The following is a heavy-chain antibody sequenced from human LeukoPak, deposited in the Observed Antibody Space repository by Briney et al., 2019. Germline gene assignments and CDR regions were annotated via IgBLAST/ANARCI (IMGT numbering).Heavy chain of an antibody. J-gene: IGHJ4*02. Sequence: ASVKVSCKASGYTFTSYGISWVRQAPGQGLEWMGWISVYNGNTNYAQKLQGRVTMTTDTSTSTAYMELSRLRSDDTAVYYCGTLLSNGPFDYWGQGSLVTVSS. V-gene: IGHV1-18*01. CDR3: GTLLSNGPFDY. CDR2: ISVYNGNT. CDR1: GYTFTSYG.